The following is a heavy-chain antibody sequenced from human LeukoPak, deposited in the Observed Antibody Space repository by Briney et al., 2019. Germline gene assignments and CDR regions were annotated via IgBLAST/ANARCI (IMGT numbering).Heavy chain of an antibody. J-gene: IGHJ4*02. V-gene: IGHV3-48*03. CDR1: GFTFTNFE. CDR2: ISSSGSKM. CDR3: ARGPRDPTEYCSGGRCAPTYEV. Sequence: GGSLRLSCAASGFTFTNFEMNWVRQAPGKGLEWVSYISSSGSKMYFADSVKGRFSISRDNAKNSLYLQMNSLRAEDTAVYYCARGPRDPTEYCSGGRCAPTYEVWGQGALVTVSS. D-gene: IGHD2-15*01.